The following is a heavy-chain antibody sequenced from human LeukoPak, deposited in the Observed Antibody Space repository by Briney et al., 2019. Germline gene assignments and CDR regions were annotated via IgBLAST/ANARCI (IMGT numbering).Heavy chain of an antibody. V-gene: IGHV1-2*02. CDR3: ARDLIVVVPAAVNWFDP. CDR2: INPKSGGT. D-gene: IGHD2-2*01. J-gene: IGHJ5*02. CDR1: GYTFTGYY. Sequence: ASVKVSCKTSGYTFTGYYMHWVRQAPGQGLEWMGWINPKSGGTNYAQKLQGRVTMTTDTSTSTAYMELRSLRSDDTAVYYCARDLIVVVPAAVNWFDPWGQGTLVTVSS.